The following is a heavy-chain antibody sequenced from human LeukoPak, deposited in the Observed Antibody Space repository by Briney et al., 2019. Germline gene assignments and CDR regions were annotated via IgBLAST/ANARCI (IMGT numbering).Heavy chain of an antibody. V-gene: IGHV4-34*01. J-gene: IGHJ4*02. Sequence: IPSETLSLTCAVYGGSFSGYYWSWIRQPPGKGLEWIGEINHSGSTNYNPSLKSRVTISVDTPKNQFSLKLSSVTAADTAVYYCALTERGAFIAAAGGFDYWGQGTLVTVSS. CDR1: GGSFSGYY. CDR2: INHSGST. D-gene: IGHD6-13*01. CDR3: ALTERGAFIAAAGGFDY.